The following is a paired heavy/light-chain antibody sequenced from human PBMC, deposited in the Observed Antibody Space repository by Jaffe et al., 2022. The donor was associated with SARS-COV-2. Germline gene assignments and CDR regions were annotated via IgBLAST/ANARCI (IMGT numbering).Heavy chain of an antibody. J-gene: IGHJ4*02. D-gene: IGHD4-4*01. CDR1: GFTFSNFY. CDR2: ISPTDSII. CDR3: ARDPNSMGLFDY. V-gene: IGHV3-11*01. Sequence: QVQLVESGGGLVKPGGSLRLSCAASGFTFSNFYMHWIRQAPGKGLEWLSYISPTDSIIDYADSVKGRFTISRDNANNSLFLQMNSLSAEDTAVYYCARDPNSMGLFDYWGQGALVTVSS.
Light chain of an antibody. CDR2: GAS. CDR3: QQYGSSPLT. Sequence: ETVLTQSPGTLSLSPGERATLSCRASQSVSSRYLVWYQQKLGQAPRLLIYGASSRATGIPDRFSGSGSGTDFTLTISRLEPEDFAVYYCQQYGSSPLTFGQGTRLEIK. J-gene: IGKJ5*01. CDR1: QSVSSRY. V-gene: IGKV3-20*01.